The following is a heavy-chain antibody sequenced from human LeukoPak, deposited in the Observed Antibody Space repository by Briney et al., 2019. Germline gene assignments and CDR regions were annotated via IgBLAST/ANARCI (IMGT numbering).Heavy chain of an antibody. J-gene: IGHJ5*02. V-gene: IGHV1-18*01. Sequence: ASVKVSCKASGYAFTSYGISWVRHAPGQGLERMGWISAYNGNTDYAQKLQGRVTMTTDTSTSTAYMELRSLRSDDTAVYYCARDLDPHRPNYDGVAERDWFAPWGQGALVTVS. D-gene: IGHD3-10*01. CDR3: ARDLDPHRPNYDGVAERDWFAP. CDR1: GYAFTSYG. CDR2: ISAYNGNT.